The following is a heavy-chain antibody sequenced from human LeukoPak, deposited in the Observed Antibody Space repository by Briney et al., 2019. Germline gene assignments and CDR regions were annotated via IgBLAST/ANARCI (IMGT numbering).Heavy chain of an antibody. CDR3: AREFKSGYGMWA. CDR1: GFTVSNYG. D-gene: IGHD5-18*01. CDR2: ITSSSDYI. J-gene: IGHJ5*02. Sequence: GGSLRLSCAASGFTVSNYGMNWVRQAPGKGLEWVSSITSSSDYIYYADSVKGRFTISRDNAENSLHLQMNSLRADDTAVYYCAREFKSGYGMWAWGQGTLVTVSS. V-gene: IGHV3-21*01.